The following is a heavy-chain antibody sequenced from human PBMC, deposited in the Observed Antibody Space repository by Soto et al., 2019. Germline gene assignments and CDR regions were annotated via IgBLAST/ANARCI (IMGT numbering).Heavy chain of an antibody. CDR3: AKVGGYYYYYGMDV. Sequence: PGGSLRLSCAASGFTFGSYAMSWVRQAPGKGLEWVSAISGSGGSTYYADSVKGRFTISRDNSKNTLYLQMNSLRAEDTAVYYCAKVGGYYYYYGMDVWGQGTTVTVSS. D-gene: IGHD3-16*01. V-gene: IGHV3-23*01. CDR2: ISGSGGST. CDR1: GFTFGSYA. J-gene: IGHJ6*02.